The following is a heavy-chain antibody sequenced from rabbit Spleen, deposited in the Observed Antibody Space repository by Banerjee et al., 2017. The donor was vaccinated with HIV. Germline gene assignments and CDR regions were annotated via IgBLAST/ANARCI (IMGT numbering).Heavy chain of an antibody. Sequence: QEQLVESGGGLVKPEGSLKLSCTASGFSFSNKAVMCWVRQAPEKGLEWIACINGVTGKALYATWAKGRFTFSKTSSTTVTLQMTSLTAADTAIYFCARDTSSSFSSYGMDLWGPGTLVTVS. J-gene: IGHJ6*01. V-gene: IGHV1S45*01. D-gene: IGHD1-1*01. CDR2: INGVTGKA. CDR1: GFSFSNKAV. CDR3: ARDTSSSFSSYGMDL.